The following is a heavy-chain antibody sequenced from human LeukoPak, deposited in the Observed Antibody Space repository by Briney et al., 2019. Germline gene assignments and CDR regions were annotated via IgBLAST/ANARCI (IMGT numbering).Heavy chain of an antibody. CDR3: ARDEVSGGWYNH. CDR1: GYTFTSRG. CDR2: INADSGNT. Sequence: ASVKVSCKASGYTFTSRGFSWLRRAPGQGLEWMGWINADSGNTNCAQKLQGRVTLTTDTSTDTAYMELRSLRSDDTAVYYCARDEVSGGWYNHWGQGTLVTVSS. J-gene: IGHJ4*02. V-gene: IGHV1-18*04. D-gene: IGHD6-19*01.